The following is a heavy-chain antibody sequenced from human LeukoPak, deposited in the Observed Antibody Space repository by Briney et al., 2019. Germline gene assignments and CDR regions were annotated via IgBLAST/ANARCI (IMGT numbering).Heavy chain of an antibody. CDR1: GFTFSSYS. Sequence: PGGSLRLSCAASGFTFSSYSMNWVRQAPGKGLEWVSSISSSSSYIYYADSVKGRFTISRDNAKNSLYLQMNSLRAEDTAVYYCARDRKGRDGYNDAYWGQGTLVTVSS. CDR2: ISSSSSYI. D-gene: IGHD5-24*01. J-gene: IGHJ4*02. V-gene: IGHV3-21*01. CDR3: ARDRKGRDGYNDAY.